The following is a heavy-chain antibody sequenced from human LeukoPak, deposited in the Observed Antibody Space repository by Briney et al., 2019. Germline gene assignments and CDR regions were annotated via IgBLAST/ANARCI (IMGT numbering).Heavy chain of an antibody. J-gene: IGHJ5*02. Sequence: GGSLRLSCAASGFTFSSYSMNWVRQAPGKGLEWVSYISSSSSTIYYADSVKGRFTISRDNAENSLYLQMNSLRDEDTAVYYCARDSDYDFWSGSTFDPWGQGTLVTVSS. D-gene: IGHD3-3*01. CDR3: ARDSDYDFWSGSTFDP. CDR2: ISSSSSTI. V-gene: IGHV3-48*02. CDR1: GFTFSSYS.